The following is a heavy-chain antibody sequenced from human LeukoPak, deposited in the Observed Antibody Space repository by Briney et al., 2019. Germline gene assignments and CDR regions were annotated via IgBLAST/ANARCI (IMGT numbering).Heavy chain of an antibody. CDR1: GYTFTSYY. V-gene: IGHV1-46*01. J-gene: IGHJ3*02. Sequence: ASVKVSCTASGYTFTSYYMHWVRQAPGQGLEWMGIINPSGGSTSYAQKFQGRVTMTRDTSTSTVYMELSSLRSEDTAVYYCARDYPYYYDSSGHDAFDIWGQGTMVTVSS. CDR2: INPSGGST. CDR3: ARDYPYYYDSSGHDAFDI. D-gene: IGHD3-22*01.